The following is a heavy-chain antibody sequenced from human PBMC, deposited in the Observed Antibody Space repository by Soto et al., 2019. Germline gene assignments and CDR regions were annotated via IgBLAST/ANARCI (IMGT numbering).Heavy chain of an antibody. CDR1: GFTFSSYG. J-gene: IGHJ6*02. Sequence: GGSLRLSCAASGFTFSSYGMHWVRQAPGKGLEWVAVIWYDGSNKYYADSVKGRFTISRDNSKNTLYLQMNSLRAEDTAVYYCARDLAQYYDFWSGYLDYYYYGMDVWGQGTTVTVSS. D-gene: IGHD3-3*01. CDR2: IWYDGSNK. CDR3: ARDLAQYYDFWSGYLDYYYYGMDV. V-gene: IGHV3-33*01.